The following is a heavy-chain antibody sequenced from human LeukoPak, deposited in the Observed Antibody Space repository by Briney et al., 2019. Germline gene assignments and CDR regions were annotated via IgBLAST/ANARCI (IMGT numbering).Heavy chain of an antibody. J-gene: IGHJ6*02. V-gene: IGHV1-2*02. Sequence: ASVKVSCKASGYTFTGYYMHWVRQAPGQGLEWMGWINPNSGGTNYAQKFQGRVTMTRDTSIRTAYMELSRLRSDDAAVYYCARRGCSSTSCYKYYYGMDVWGQGTTVTVSS. CDR2: INPNSGGT. CDR1: GYTFTGYY. CDR3: ARRGCSSTSCYKYYYGMDV. D-gene: IGHD2-2*01.